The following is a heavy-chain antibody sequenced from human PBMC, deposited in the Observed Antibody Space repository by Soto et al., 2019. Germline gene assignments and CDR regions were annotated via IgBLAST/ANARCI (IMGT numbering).Heavy chain of an antibody. V-gene: IGHV4-34*01. CDR3: ARGGIAAAGTTTDY. CDR2: INHSGST. J-gene: IGHJ4*02. Sequence: SETLSLTCAVYGGSFSGYYWSWIRQPPGKGLEWIGEINHSGSTNYNPSLKSRVTISVDTSKNQFSLKLSSVTAADTAVYYCARGGIAAAGTTTDYWGQGTLVPVSS. CDR1: GGSFSGYY. D-gene: IGHD6-13*01.